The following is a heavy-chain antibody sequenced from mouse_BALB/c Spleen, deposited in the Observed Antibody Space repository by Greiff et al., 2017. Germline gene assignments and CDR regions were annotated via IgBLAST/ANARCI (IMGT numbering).Heavy chain of an antibody. J-gene: IGHJ4*01. D-gene: IGHD2-1*01. CDR1: GYTFTDYA. CDR2: ISTYYGDA. CDR3: AREGNPTSYYAMDY. V-gene: IGHV1S137*01. Sequence: QDQLQQSGAELVRPGVSVKISCKGSGYTFTDYAMHWVKQSHAKSLEWIGVISTYYGDASYNQKFKGKATMTVDKSSSTAYMELARLTSEDSAIYYCAREGNPTSYYAMDYWGQGTSVTVSS.